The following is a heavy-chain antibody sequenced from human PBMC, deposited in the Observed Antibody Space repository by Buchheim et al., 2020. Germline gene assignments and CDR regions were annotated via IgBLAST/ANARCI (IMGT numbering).Heavy chain of an antibody. Sequence: QVQLQQWGAGLLKTSETLSLTCAVKGGSFNGYYWSWIRQPPGKGLEWIGEINYSRSTNYNPSLKSRVTISVDTSKNQFSLNMNSVTAADTAVYYCAVLEGSSGWYRYWGQGTL. D-gene: IGHD6-19*01. CDR3: AVLEGSSGWYRY. J-gene: IGHJ4*02. CDR1: GGSFNGYY. V-gene: IGHV4-34*01. CDR2: INYSRST.